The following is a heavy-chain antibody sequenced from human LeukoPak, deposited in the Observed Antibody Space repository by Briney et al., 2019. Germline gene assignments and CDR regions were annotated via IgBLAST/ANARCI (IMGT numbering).Heavy chain of an antibody. CDR3: VRNKDGFTI. CDR2: MRPSSGNT. J-gene: IGHJ3*02. CDR1: GYTFTSYD. Sequence: ASVKVSCKASGYTFTSYDINWVRQATGQGLEWMGWMRPSSGNTGYVQTFQGRVTMTRDTSTSTAYMELSSLRSEDTAMYYCVRNKDGFTIWGQGTMVTVSS. D-gene: IGHD1/OR15-1a*01. V-gene: IGHV1-8*01.